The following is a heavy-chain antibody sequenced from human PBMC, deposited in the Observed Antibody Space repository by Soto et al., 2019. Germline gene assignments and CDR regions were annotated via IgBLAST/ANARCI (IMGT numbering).Heavy chain of an antibody. CDR3: ARDDYCSSTSRYPPPFDH. Sequence: GGSLRLSCATSGFTFSSYSMNWVRQAPGKGLEWVSSISSSSSYIYYADSVKGRFTISRDNAKNSLYLQMNSLRAEDTAVYYCARDDYCSSTSRYPPPFDHWGQGTLVTVSS. J-gene: IGHJ4*02. V-gene: IGHV3-21*01. D-gene: IGHD2-2*01. CDR1: GFTFSSYS. CDR2: ISSSSSYI.